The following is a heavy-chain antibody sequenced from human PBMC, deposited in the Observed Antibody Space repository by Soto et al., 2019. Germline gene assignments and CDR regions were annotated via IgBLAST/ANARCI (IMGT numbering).Heavy chain of an antibody. CDR1: GFTFSRYG. J-gene: IGHJ4*02. V-gene: IGHV3-33*01. D-gene: IGHD1-26*01. Sequence: VQLVESGGGVVQPGRSLRVSCAASGFTFSRYGMHWVRQAPGKGPEWVALIWYDGSNKYYADSVKGRFTISRDNSKNTLYLQMNSLRAEDTAVYYCARDSDYVDYWGQGTLVTVSS. CDR2: IWYDGSNK. CDR3: ARDSDYVDY.